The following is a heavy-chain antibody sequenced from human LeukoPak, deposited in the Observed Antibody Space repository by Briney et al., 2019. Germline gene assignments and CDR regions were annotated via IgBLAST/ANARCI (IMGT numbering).Heavy chain of an antibody. V-gene: IGHV3-15*01. CDR2: IKNNHDGGRT. J-gene: IGHJ4*02. D-gene: IGHD2-2*01. Sequence: PGGSLRLSCAASGFTFSNAWMRWVRQAPGKGLEWVARIKNNHDGGRTDYDAPLKSRFTISGDDSKNTLYLQLNSLKTADTAVYYCTAQYCSSTSCHDYWGQGTLVTVSS. CDR3: TAQYCSSTSCHDY. CDR1: GFTFSNAW.